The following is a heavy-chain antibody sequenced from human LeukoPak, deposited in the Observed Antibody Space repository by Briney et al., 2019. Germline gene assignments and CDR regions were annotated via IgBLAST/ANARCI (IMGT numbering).Heavy chain of an antibody. D-gene: IGHD2-2*01. CDR2: IIPIFGTA. CDR3: ARFGFQESEDCSSTSCYFDY. V-gene: IGHV1-69*13. J-gene: IGHJ4*02. Sequence: ASVKVSCKASGGTFSSYAISWVRQAPGQGLEWIGGIIPIFGTANYAQKFQGRVTITADESTSTAYMELSSLRSEDTAVYYCARFGFQESEDCSSTSCYFDYWGQGTLVTVSS. CDR1: GGTFSSYA.